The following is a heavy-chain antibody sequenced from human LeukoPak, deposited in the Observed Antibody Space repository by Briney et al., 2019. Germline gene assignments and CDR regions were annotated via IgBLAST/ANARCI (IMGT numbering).Heavy chain of an antibody. J-gene: IGHJ4*02. CDR3: AKDISSGWYPFFALDY. V-gene: IGHV3-9*01. CDR2: ISWKSGGI. D-gene: IGHD6-19*01. Sequence: GRSLRLSWGASGFTFDDYAMHWVRQAPGEGLEWVSGISWKSGGIGYADSVKGRFTISRDTAKNSMYLQMNSLRAEDTALYYCAKDISSGWYPFFALDYWGQGTLVTVFS. CDR1: GFTFDDYA.